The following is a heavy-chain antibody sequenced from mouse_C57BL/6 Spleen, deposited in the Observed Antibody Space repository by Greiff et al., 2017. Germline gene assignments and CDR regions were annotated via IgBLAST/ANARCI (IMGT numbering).Heavy chain of an antibody. V-gene: IGHV1-64*01. Sequence: QVQLQQPGAELVKPGASVKLSCKASGYTFTSYWMHWVKQRPGQGLEWIGMIDPNGGSTNYNQKFKSKATLTVDKSSTTAYMRLTILASEDAAVYCCARSGGAAFDYWGQGTTVTVSS. CDR3: ARSGGAAFDY. J-gene: IGHJ2*01. D-gene: IGHD3-1*01. CDR1: GYTFTSYW. CDR2: IDPNGGST.